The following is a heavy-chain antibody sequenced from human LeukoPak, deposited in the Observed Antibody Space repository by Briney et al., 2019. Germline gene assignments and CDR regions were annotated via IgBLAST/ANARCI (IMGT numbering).Heavy chain of an antibody. V-gene: IGHV5-51*01. J-gene: IGHJ3*02. D-gene: IGHD2-2*01. Sequence: GESLKISCKGSGYSFTSYWTGWVRQMPGKGLEWMGIIYPGDSDTRYSPSFQGQVTISADKSISTAYLQWSSLKASDTAMYYCARLLGYCSSTSCQPDAFDIWGQGTMVTVSS. CDR1: GYSFTSYW. CDR3: ARLLGYCSSTSCQPDAFDI. CDR2: IYPGDSDT.